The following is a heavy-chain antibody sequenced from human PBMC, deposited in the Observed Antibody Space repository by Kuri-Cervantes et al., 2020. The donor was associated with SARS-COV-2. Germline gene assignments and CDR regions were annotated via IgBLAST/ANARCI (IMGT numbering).Heavy chain of an antibody. CDR1: GFTVSSNY. Sequence: GESLKISCAASGFTVSSNYMSWVRQAPGKGLEWVANIKQDGSEKYYVDSVKGRFTISRDNAKNSLYLQMNSLRAEDTAVYYCAREYYDFWSGYYQPSLFDIWGQGTMVTVSS. D-gene: IGHD3-3*01. V-gene: IGHV3-7*01. CDR3: AREYYDFWSGYYQPSLFDI. J-gene: IGHJ3*02. CDR2: IKQDGSEK.